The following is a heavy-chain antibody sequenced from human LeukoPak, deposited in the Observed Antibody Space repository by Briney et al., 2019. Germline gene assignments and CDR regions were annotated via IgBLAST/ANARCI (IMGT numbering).Heavy chain of an antibody. CDR3: AKGRNYYDSSSFPYYFDY. J-gene: IGHJ4*02. V-gene: IGHV3-23*01. D-gene: IGHD3-22*01. Sequence: GGSLRLSCAASGFTFDDYGMSWVRQAPGKGLEWVSAISGSGGSTYYADSVKGRFTISRDNPKNTLYLQMNSLRAEDTAVYYCAKGRNYYDSSSFPYYFDYWGQGTLVTVSS. CDR1: GFTFDDYG. CDR2: ISGSGGST.